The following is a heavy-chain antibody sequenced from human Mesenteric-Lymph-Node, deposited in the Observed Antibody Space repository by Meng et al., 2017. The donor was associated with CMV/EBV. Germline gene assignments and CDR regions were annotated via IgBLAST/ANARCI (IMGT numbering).Heavy chain of an antibody. J-gene: IGHJ4*02. CDR1: GYSFTSYW. CDR3: ARQSAARELRSFDY. D-gene: IGHD1-26*01. V-gene: IGHV5-10-1*01. Sequence: GSGYSFTSYWISWVRQMPGKGLEWMGRIDPSDSYANYSPSFQGHVTISADKSISTAYLQWSSLKASDTAMYYCARQSAARELRSFDYWGQGTLVTVSS. CDR2: IDPSDSYA.